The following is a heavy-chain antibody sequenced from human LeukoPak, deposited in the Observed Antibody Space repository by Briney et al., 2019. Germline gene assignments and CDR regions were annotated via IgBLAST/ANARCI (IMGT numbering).Heavy chain of an antibody. V-gene: IGHV3-7*01. CDR1: GFTFDDYW. CDR2: IKEDGSEK. J-gene: IGHJ2*01. CDR3: ARCWGWYFDL. Sequence: PGGSLRLSCAVSGFTFDDYWMSWVRQAPGKGLEWVANIKEDGSEKYYEDSVKGRFTISRDNANNSLYLQMNSLRAEDTAVYFCARCWGWYFDLWGRGTLVTVSS. D-gene: IGHD7-27*01.